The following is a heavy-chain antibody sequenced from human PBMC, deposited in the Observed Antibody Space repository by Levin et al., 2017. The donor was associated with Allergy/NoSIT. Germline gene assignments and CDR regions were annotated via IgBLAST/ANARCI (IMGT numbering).Heavy chain of an antibody. CDR2: IKEDGSDK. D-gene: IGHD3-10*01. V-gene: IGHV3-7*01. CDR1: GFTFRTYW. CDR3: ARDLPGFGAYNI. Sequence: GASVKVSCVASGFTFRTYWMSWVRQAPGKGLEWVGNIKEDGSDKYYVDSVRGRFTISRDNAKNSLYLQMNSLRAEDTAVYYCARDLPGFGAYNIWGQGTVVTVSS. J-gene: IGHJ3*02.